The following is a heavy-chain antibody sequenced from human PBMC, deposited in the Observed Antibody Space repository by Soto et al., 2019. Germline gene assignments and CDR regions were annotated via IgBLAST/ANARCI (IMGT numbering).Heavy chain of an antibody. D-gene: IGHD3-10*01. J-gene: IGHJ4*02. CDR1: GFTFSNAW. CDR2: IKSKTDGGTT. V-gene: IGHV3-15*01. CDR3: TTLTDTYYYGSGSYQTDY. Sequence: EVQLVESGGGLVKPGGSLRLSCAASGFTFSNAWMSWVRQAPGKGLEWVGRIKSKTDGGTTDYAAPVKGRFTISRDDSKNTLYLQMNSLKTEDTAVYYCTTLTDTYYYGSGSYQTDYWGQGTLVTVSS.